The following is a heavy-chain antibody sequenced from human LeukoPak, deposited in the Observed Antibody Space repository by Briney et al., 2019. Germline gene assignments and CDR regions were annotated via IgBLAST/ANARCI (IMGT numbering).Heavy chain of an antibody. CDR2: IYTSGST. D-gene: IGHD6-6*01. CDR1: GGSISSSSYY. J-gene: IGHJ4*02. Sequence: SETLSLTCTVSGGSISSSSYYWGWIRQPPGKGLEWIGRIYTSGSTNYNPSLKSRVTMSVDTSKNQFSLRLSSVTAADTAVYYCARHEYSTSFDYWGQGTLVTVSS. V-gene: IGHV4-39*07. CDR3: ARHEYSTSFDY.